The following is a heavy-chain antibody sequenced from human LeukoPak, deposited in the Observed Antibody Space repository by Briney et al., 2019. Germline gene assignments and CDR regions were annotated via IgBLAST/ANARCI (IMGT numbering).Heavy chain of an antibody. V-gene: IGHV4-39*01. J-gene: IGHJ4*02. D-gene: IGHD2-15*01. CDR3: ASHGWGRYCSGGSCYPLGY. Sequence: SETLCLTCTVSGGSISSSRYYWGWIRQPPGKGLEWIASIYNSGSTYYNPSLKSRVTISVDTSKNQFSLKLNSVTAADTAVYYRASHGWGRYCSGGSCYPLGYWGQGTLVTVSS. CDR1: GGSISSSRYY. CDR2: IYNSGST.